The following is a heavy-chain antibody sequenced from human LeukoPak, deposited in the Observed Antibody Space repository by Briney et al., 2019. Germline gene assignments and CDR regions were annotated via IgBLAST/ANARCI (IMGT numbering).Heavy chain of an antibody. Sequence: PSETLSLTCAVYGGSFSGYYWSWIRQPPGKGLEWIGEINHSGSTNYNPSLKSRVTISVDTSKNQFSLKLSSVTAADTAVYYCARAHVLRYFGGGSNWFDPWGQGTLVTVSS. CDR3: ARAHVLRYFGGGSNWFDP. CDR1: GGSFSGYY. CDR2: INHSGST. V-gene: IGHV4-34*01. J-gene: IGHJ5*02. D-gene: IGHD3-9*01.